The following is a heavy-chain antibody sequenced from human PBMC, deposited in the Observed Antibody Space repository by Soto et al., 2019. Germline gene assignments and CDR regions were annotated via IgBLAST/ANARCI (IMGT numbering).Heavy chain of an antibody. D-gene: IGHD3-10*01. Sequence: ASVKFSCKASGYTFTTYDIKWVRHATGHGLEWMGWMNPNSGNIGYAHGIRGRVTMTRGTAIRTSYMEVSSLRSDDTAVYYCARGRASGSYYLLDYWGQGTLVTVSS. CDR3: ARGRASGSYYLLDY. J-gene: IGHJ4*02. V-gene: IGHV1-8*01. CDR1: GYTFTTYD. CDR2: MNPNSGNI.